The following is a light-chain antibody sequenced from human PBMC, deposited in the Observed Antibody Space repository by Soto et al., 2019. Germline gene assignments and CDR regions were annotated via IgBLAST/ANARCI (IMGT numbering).Light chain of an antibody. CDR1: NIGTES. CDR3: QVLDSSRDHPGGV. J-gene: IGLJ3*02. CDR2: DDS. V-gene: IGLV3-21*02. Sequence: SYVLSQPPSVSVPPGQTARIPCGGDNIGTESVHWYFQKPGQAPVLVVYDDSDRPSGIPERFSGSNSGNMATLTITRVEAGDEAAYFCQVLDSSRDHPGGVFGGGTKLTVL.